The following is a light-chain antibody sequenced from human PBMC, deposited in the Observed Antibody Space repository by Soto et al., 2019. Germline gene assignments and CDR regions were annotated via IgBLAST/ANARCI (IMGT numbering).Light chain of an antibody. CDR1: QDVDKW. CDR3: QQYSSYWT. V-gene: IGKV1-5*03. Sequence: IVMSQSPSSLSASVGDTVTITCRASQDVDKWLAWYQQKPGKAPKRLIYKSSTLNGGVPSRFSAIGSGTEYSLTISALQPDDVATYYWQQYSSYWTFGQGTMVEIK. J-gene: IGKJ1*01. CDR2: KSS.